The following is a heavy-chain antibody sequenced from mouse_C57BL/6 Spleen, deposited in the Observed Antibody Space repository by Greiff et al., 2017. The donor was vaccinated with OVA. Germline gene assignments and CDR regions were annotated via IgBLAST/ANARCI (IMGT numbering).Heavy chain of an antibody. CDR3: ARGPSHYYGSRGFFDY. Sequence: VQLQQSGPELVKPGASVKIPCKASGYTFTDYNMDWVKQSHGKSLEWIGDINPNNGGTIYNQKFKGKATLTVDKSSSTAYMELRSLTSEDTAVYYCARGPSHYYGSRGFFDYWGQGTTLTVSS. CDR1: GYTFTDYN. D-gene: IGHD1-1*01. J-gene: IGHJ2*01. V-gene: IGHV1-18*01. CDR2: INPNNGGT.